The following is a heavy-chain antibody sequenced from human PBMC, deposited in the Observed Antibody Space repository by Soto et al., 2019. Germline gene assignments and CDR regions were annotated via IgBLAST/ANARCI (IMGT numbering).Heavy chain of an antibody. CDR2: ISYDGSNK. CDR1: GFTFSSYG. D-gene: IGHD4-17*01. Sequence: GGSLRLSCAASGFTFSSYGMHWVRQAPGKGLEWVAVISYDGSNKYYADSVKGRFTISRDNSKNTLYLQMNSLRAEDTAVYYCAKEGDYGDYDGNWYFDLWGRGTLVTVSS. CDR3: AKEGDYGDYDGNWYFDL. J-gene: IGHJ2*01. V-gene: IGHV3-30*18.